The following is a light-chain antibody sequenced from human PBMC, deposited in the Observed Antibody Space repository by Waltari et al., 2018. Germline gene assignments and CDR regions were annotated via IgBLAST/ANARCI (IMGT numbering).Light chain of an antibody. Sequence: EIVMTQSPATLSVSPGARATPSCRASQGVSSNLAWYQQKPGQAPRLLIYGASTRATGIPARFSGSGSGTEFTLTISSLQSEDFAVYYCQQYNNWPPWTFGQGTKVEIK. V-gene: IGKV3-15*01. J-gene: IGKJ1*01. CDR1: QGVSSN. CDR2: GAS. CDR3: QQYNNWPPWT.